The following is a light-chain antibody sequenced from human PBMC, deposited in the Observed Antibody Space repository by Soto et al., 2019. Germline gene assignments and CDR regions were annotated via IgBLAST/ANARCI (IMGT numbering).Light chain of an antibody. J-gene: IGKJ2*01. CDR1: QSINSE. V-gene: IGKV3-15*01. Sequence: EIVMTQSPATLSLSPAERAALSCRASQSINSELAWYQQKPGQPPRLLIYGASTRAIGVPARFTGSESGSEFTLTISGLQSEDFAVYYCQQGHNWPLTFGQGTRLEI. CDR2: GAS. CDR3: QQGHNWPLT.